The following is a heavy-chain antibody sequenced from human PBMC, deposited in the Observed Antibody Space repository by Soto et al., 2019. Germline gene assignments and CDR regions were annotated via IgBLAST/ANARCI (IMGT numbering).Heavy chain of an antibody. V-gene: IGHV1-2*02. CDR1: GYPVTAYY. J-gene: IGHJ3*02. D-gene: IGHD3-3*01. CDR3: ARGGGVGVAGSAAFDM. Sequence: QLHLVQSGAVVKKPGASVTVSCSASGYPVTAYYMHWVRQAPGRGLGWMGGINPATGAAKYTQTFQGRVTMTRETSTSTVFMELSGLTSEAPAVFYWARGGGVGVAGSAAFDMWGQGTLVTVSS. CDR2: INPATGAA.